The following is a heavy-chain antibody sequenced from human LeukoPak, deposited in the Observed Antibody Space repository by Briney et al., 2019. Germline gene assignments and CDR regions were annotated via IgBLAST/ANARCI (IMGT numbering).Heavy chain of an antibody. CDR3: ASRWMYNWNYNDAFDI. Sequence: VKVSCKASGYTFTCYDINWVRQATGQGLEWMGWMNPNSGNTGYAQKFQGRVTMTRNTSISTAYMELSSLRSEDTAVYYCASRWMYNWNYNDAFDIWGQGTMVTVSS. CDR1: GYTFTCYD. V-gene: IGHV1-8*01. CDR2: MNPNSGNT. D-gene: IGHD1-7*01. J-gene: IGHJ3*02.